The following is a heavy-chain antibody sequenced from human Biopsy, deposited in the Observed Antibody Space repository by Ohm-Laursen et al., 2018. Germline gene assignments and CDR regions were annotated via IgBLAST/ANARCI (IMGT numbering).Heavy chain of an antibody. J-gene: IGHJ6*02. D-gene: IGHD4-11*01. CDR2: INSSVMI. V-gene: IGHV4-59*01. CDR1: SDSSTKYY. CDR3: ARDSGILNYGNFKYYHYYGMDV. Sequence: SQTLSLTCTVSSDSSTKYYWSWIRQPPGKGLEWIGHINSSVMINYNPSLQSRVSISVDTTRNQVLLTLGFATAADTAVYYWARDSGILNYGNFKYYHYYGMDVWGQGTKVTVSS.